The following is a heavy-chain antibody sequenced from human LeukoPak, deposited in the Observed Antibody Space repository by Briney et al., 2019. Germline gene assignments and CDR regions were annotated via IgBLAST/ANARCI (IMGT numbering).Heavy chain of an antibody. CDR1: GFTFNNYA. J-gene: IGHJ4*02. Sequence: PGGSLRLSCAASGFTFNNYAMNWVRQAPGKGRAWVSGVSSSGGATYYADSVKGRFTISRDSSKNTFYLQMNSLSAEDTAVYYCAKDTHSDYWGQGTLVTVSS. V-gene: IGHV3-23*01. CDR2: VSSSGGAT. CDR3: AKDTHSDY.